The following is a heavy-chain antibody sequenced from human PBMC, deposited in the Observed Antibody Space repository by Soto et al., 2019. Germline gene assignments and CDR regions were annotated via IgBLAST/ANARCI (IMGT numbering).Heavy chain of an antibody. Sequence: QVQLVESGGGVVQPGRSLRLSGAASGFAFSSYGMHWVRQTPGKGLEWVARIWYDGSNKYYADSVKGRLTISRDNSKNTLYLQMNRLRAEDTAVYFCARSTPGVAGRYDVDFWGQGTLVTVSS. CDR2: IWYDGSNK. CDR1: GFAFSSYG. V-gene: IGHV3-33*01. J-gene: IGHJ4*02. D-gene: IGHD2-15*01. CDR3: ARSTPGVAGRYDVDF.